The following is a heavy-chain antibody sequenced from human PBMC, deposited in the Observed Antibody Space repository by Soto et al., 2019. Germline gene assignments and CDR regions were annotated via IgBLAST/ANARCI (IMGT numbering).Heavy chain of an antibody. J-gene: IGHJ4*02. CDR2: INHSGST. CDR1: GGSFSGYY. V-gene: IGHV4-34*01. Sequence: PSETLSLTCAVYGGSFSGYYWSWIRQPPGKGLEWIGEINHSGSTNYNPSLKSRVTISVDTSKNQFSLKLSSVTAADTAVYYCARALWFGEFLYWGQGTLVTVSS. D-gene: IGHD3-10*01. CDR3: ARALWFGEFLY.